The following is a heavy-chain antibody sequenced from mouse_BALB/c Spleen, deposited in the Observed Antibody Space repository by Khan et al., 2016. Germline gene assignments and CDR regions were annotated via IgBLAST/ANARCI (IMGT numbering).Heavy chain of an antibody. V-gene: IGHV14-3*02. J-gene: IGHJ2*01. Sequence: VQLQQSGAELVKPGASVKLSCTASGCNIKDTYMHWVKQRPEQGLEWIGRIDPANGNTKYDPKFQGTATITADTSSNTAYLQLSSLTSEDTAVYYCARSRDYYGTDYWGQGTTLTVSS. D-gene: IGHD1-2*01. CDR3: ARSRDYYGTDY. CDR1: GCNIKDTY. CDR2: IDPANGNT.